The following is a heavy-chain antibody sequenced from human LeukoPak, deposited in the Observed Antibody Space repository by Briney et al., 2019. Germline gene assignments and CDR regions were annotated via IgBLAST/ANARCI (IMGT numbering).Heavy chain of an antibody. CDR1: GFTFSNAW. Sequence: GGSLRLSCAASGFTFSNAWMSWVRQAPGKGLEWVGRIKSKTDGSTTDYAAAVKGRFTIARDDSKNTLYLQMNSLKTEDTAVYYCTTGPGDYGDYADFDYWGQGTLVTVSS. CDR3: TTGPGDYGDYADFDY. J-gene: IGHJ4*02. V-gene: IGHV3-15*01. D-gene: IGHD4-17*01. CDR2: IKSKTDGSTT.